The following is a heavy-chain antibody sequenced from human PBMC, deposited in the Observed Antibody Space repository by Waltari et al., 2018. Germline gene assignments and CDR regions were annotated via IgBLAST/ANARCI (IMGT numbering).Heavy chain of an antibody. Sequence: QVQLQESGQGLVKPSGTLSLTCAVSGDSISGNYWWSWVRQSPEKGLERIGQVHHSGKTHYNPSLQSRVAISVDKPKNQFSLNLNSVTAADTAIYYCAGDRAIGLFFDYWGRGTLVTVSS. CDR1: GDSISGNYW. CDR2: VHHSGKT. D-gene: IGHD2-2*01. CDR3: AGDRAIGLFFDY. J-gene: IGHJ4*02. V-gene: IGHV4-4*02.